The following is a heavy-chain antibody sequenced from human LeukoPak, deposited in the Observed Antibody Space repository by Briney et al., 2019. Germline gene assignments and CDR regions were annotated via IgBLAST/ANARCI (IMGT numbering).Heavy chain of an antibody. CDR1: GGSISSSNW. Sequence: SETLSLTCAVSGGSISSSNWWSWVRQPPGKGLEWIGEIYHSGSTNYNPSLKSRVTISVDESKNQFSLKLSSVTAADTAVYYCARTAYYYDSSGYYYFDYWGQGTLVTVSS. V-gene: IGHV4-4*02. J-gene: IGHJ4*02. CDR2: IYHSGST. D-gene: IGHD3-22*01. CDR3: ARTAYYYDSSGYYYFDY.